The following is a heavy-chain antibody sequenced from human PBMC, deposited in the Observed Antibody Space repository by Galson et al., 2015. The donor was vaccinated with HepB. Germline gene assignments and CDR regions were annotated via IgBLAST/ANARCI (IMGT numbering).Heavy chain of an antibody. CDR3: AEATCGTCSGANCYYFDF. Sequence: SLRLSCAASGFTFSSYAMSWVRQTPEKGLEWVSTFSGPVATTYHAASVKGRFTISRDNSKNTLSLQMNGLRADDTAVYYCAEATCGTCSGANCYYFDFWGQGALVTVSS. CDR1: GFTFSSYA. J-gene: IGHJ4*02. CDR2: FSGPVATT. V-gene: IGHV3-23*01. D-gene: IGHD2-15*01.